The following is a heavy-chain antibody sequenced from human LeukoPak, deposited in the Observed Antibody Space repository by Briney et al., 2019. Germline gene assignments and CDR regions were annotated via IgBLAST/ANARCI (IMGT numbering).Heavy chain of an antibody. D-gene: IGHD6-13*01. CDR3: TRRGLSSNWYPFDY. CDR1: GGSISSGSYY. J-gene: IGHJ4*02. V-gene: IGHV4-39*01. CDR2: IYYSGST. Sequence: SETLSLTCTVSGGSISSGSYYWGWIRQPPGKGLEWIGNIYYSGSTYYNPSLKSRVTISVDTSKNQFSLKLSSVTAADTAVYFCTRRGLSSNWYPFDYWGQGTLVTVSS.